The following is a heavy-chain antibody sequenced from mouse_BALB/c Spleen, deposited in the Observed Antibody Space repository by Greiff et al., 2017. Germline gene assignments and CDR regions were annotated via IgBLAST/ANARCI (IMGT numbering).Heavy chain of an antibody. Sequence: DVKLVESGPELVKPGASVKISCKASGYSFTGYFMNWVKQSHGKSLEWIGRINPYNGDTFYNQKFKGKATLTVDKSSSTAHMELLSLTSEDSAVYYCGREGYGSRNYAMDYWGQGTSVTVSS. D-gene: IGHD1-1*01. CDR1: GYSFTGYF. CDR2: INPYNGDT. V-gene: IGHV1-37*01. CDR3: GREGYGSRNYAMDY. J-gene: IGHJ4*01.